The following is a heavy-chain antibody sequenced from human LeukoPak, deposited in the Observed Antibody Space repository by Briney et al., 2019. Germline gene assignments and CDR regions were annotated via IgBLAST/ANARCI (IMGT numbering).Heavy chain of an antibody. CDR2: IYPGDSDT. D-gene: IGHD6-19*01. V-gene: IGHV5-51*01. J-gene: IGHJ5*02. CDR1: GYSFTSYW. Sequence: GESLKISRKGSGYSFTSYWIGWVRRMPGKGLEWMGIIYPGDSDTRYSPSFQGQVTISADKSISTAYLQRSSLKASDTAMYYCARLLPGIAVAGTGSSWFDPWGQGTLVTVSS. CDR3: ARLLPGIAVAGTGSSWFDP.